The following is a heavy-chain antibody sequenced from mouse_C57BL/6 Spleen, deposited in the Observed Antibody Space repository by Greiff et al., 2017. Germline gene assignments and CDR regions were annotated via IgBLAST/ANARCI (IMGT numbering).Heavy chain of an antibody. CDR3: ANYDGSSYSAMDY. Sequence: VQLQQSGAELVKPGASVKLSCTASGFNIKDYYMHWVKQRTEQGLEWIGRIDPEDGETKYAPKFQGKATITADTSSNTAYLQLSSLTSEDTAVYACANYDGSSYSAMDYWGQGTSVTVSS. V-gene: IGHV14-2*01. CDR2: IDPEDGET. CDR1: GFNIKDYY. D-gene: IGHD1-1*01. J-gene: IGHJ4*01.